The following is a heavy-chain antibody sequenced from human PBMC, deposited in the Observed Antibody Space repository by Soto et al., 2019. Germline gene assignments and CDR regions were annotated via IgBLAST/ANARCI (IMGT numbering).Heavy chain of an antibody. Sequence: QVQLVESGGGVVQPGASLRLSCVASGFIFSSYGLHWVRQAPGKGLEWVAVITYDGNDESYADSVKGRFSISRDNSKNTLYLQMNSLRPEDTAVYYCAKDQRMLATTEIDNWGQGTLVTVSS. V-gene: IGHV3-30*18. D-gene: IGHD5-12*01. CDR1: GFIFSSYG. J-gene: IGHJ4*02. CDR2: ITYDGNDE. CDR3: AKDQRMLATTEIDN.